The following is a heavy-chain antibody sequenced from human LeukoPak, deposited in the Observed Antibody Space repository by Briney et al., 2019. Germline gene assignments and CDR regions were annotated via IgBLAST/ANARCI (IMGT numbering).Heavy chain of an antibody. CDR1: GGSISSSSYY. Sequence: SETLSLTCTVSGGSISSSSYYWGWIRQPPGKGLEWIGSIYYSGSTNYNPSLKSRVTISVDTSKNQFSLKLSSVTAADTAVYYCARSGYNKNWFDPWGQGTLVTVSS. V-gene: IGHV4-39*07. CDR3: ARSGYNKNWFDP. D-gene: IGHD1-14*01. J-gene: IGHJ5*02. CDR2: IYYSGST.